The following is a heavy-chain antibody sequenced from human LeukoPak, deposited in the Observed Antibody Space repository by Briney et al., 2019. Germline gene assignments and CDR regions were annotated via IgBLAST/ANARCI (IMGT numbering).Heavy chain of an antibody. CDR2: ISAYNGNT. J-gene: IGHJ4*02. D-gene: IGHD6-13*01. CDR3: ARDLVAAAGTVDY. CDR1: GYSLATFG. Sequence: ASVKVSCKASGYSLATFGLNWVRQAPGQGLEWMGWISAYNGNTNYAQKLQGRVTMTTDTSTSTAYMELRSLRSDDTAVYYCARDLVAAAGTVDYWGQGTLVTVSS. V-gene: IGHV1-18*01.